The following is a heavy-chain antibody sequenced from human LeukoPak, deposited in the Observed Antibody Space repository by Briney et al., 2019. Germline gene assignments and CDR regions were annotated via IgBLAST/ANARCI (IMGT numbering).Heavy chain of an antibody. Sequence: GGSLRLSCAASGFTFSHAWMSWVRQAPGKGLEWVGRVKSKTDGGTTDYAAPVKGRFSISRDDAKNMLFLQMNSLKTEDTAVYYCTTASAVAYWGQGTLVTVSS. CDR3: TTASAVAY. CDR1: GFTFSHAW. CDR2: VKSKTDGGTT. V-gene: IGHV3-15*01. J-gene: IGHJ4*02.